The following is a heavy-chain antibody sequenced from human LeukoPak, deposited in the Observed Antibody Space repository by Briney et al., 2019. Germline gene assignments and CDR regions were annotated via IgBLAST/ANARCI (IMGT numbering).Heavy chain of an antibody. J-gene: IGHJ4*02. D-gene: IGHD2-2*01. CDR1: EFTFSSYE. CDR2: ISSSGSTI. CDR3: ARRYCSSTSCTLDY. Sequence: PGGSLRLSCAASEFTFSSYEMNWVRQAPGKGLEWVSYISSSGSTIYYADSVKGRFTISRDNAKNSLDLQMNSLRAEDTAVYYCARRYCSSTSCTLDYWGQGTLVTVSS. V-gene: IGHV3-48*03.